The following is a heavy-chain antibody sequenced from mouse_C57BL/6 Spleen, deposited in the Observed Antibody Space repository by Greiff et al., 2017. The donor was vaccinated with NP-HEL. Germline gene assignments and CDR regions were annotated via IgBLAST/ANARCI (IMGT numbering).Heavy chain of an antibody. V-gene: IGHV1-81*01. CDR1: GYTFTSYG. Sequence: VKVVESGAELARPGASVKLSCKASGYTFTSYGISWVKQRTGQGLEWIGEIYPRSGNTYYNEKFKGKATLTADKSSSTAYMELRSLTSEDSAVYFCARGERSSYDYWGQGTTLTVSS. D-gene: IGHD1-1*01. J-gene: IGHJ2*01. CDR2: IYPRSGNT. CDR3: ARGERSSYDY.